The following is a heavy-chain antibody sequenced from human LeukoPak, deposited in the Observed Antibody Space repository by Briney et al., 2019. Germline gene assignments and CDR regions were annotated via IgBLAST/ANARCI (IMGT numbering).Heavy chain of an antibody. CDR3: AKAPSGTPYQFDY. CDR1: GFTFSTYG. V-gene: IGHV3-33*06. CDR2: IWYGGSNK. Sequence: GRSLRLSCAASGFTFSTYGMHWVRQAPGKGLEWVAVIWYGGSNKYYADSVKGRFTISRDNSKNTLYLQMNSLRAEDTAVYYCAKAPSGTPYQFDYWGQGTLVTVSS. D-gene: IGHD3-10*01. J-gene: IGHJ4*02.